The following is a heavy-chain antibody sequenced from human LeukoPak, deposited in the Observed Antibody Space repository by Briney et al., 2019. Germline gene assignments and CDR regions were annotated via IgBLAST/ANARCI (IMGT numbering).Heavy chain of an antibody. CDR2: ISWNSGSI. V-gene: IGHV3-9*01. CDR1: GFTFDDYA. J-gene: IGHJ4*02. D-gene: IGHD2-2*01. CDR3: ARGIRNCRRNTWYQPLDY. Sequence: GRSLRLSCAASGFTFDDYAMHWVRHAPGKGLEWVSGISWNSGSIGYADSVKGRFTISRDKSKNTLYLQMSSLRAEATAVYYRARGIRNCRRNTWYQPLDYWGQGTLVTVSS.